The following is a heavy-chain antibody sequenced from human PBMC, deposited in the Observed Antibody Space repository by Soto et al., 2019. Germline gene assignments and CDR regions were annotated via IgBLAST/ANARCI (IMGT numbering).Heavy chain of an antibody. CDR2: IRWNGETP. V-gene: IGHV3-9*01. Sequence: EVVLVESGGGLVQPGGSLRLSCVASGFNFDDFGMHWVRQAPGKGLQWVSGIRWNGETPAYGDSVKGRFIISRDNARNALYWQMNSRRPEDTAVYFCARVKTCIAYRDYSMDVWGKGTTVTVS. J-gene: IGHJ6*03. CDR1: GFNFDDFG. D-gene: IGHD3-16*01. CDR3: ARVKTCIAYRDYSMDV.